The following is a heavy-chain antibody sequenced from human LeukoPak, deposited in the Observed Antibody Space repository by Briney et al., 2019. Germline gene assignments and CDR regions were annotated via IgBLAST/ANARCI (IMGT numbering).Heavy chain of an antibody. CDR3: ASTIAVAGPEYFQH. D-gene: IGHD6-19*01. CDR1: GFTVSSNY. J-gene: IGHJ1*01. CDR2: IYSGGST. V-gene: IGHV3-53*01. Sequence: GGSLRLSCAASGFTVSSNYMSWVRQAPGKGLEWVSVIYSGGSTYYADSVKGRFTIYRDNSKNTLYLQMNSLRAEDTAVYYCASTIAVAGPEYFQHWGQGTLVTVSS.